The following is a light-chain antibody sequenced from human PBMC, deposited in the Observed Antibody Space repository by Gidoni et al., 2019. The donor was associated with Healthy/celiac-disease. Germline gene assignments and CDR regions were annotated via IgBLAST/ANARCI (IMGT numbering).Light chain of an antibody. CDR1: KLGDKY. V-gene: IGLV3-1*01. CDR3: QAWDSSTVV. Sequence: SYALTQPPSVSVSPGQTASITCSGDKLGDKYACWYQQKPGQSPVLVIYQDSKRPSGIPERFSGANSGNTATLTISGTQAMDEADYYGQAWDSSTVVFGGGTKLTVL. J-gene: IGLJ2*01. CDR2: QDS.